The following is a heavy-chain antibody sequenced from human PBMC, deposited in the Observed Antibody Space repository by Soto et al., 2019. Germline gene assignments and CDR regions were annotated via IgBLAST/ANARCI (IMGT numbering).Heavy chain of an antibody. CDR3: AAGYRSGRTNWFDP. CDR2: IIPIFGTA. D-gene: IGHD6-19*01. V-gene: IGHV1-69*13. J-gene: IGHJ5*02. CDR1: GGTFSNYA. Sequence: ASVKVSCKASGGTFSNYAISWVRQAPGQGLEWMGGIIPIFGTANYAQKFQGRVTITADESTSTAYMELSSLRSEDTAVYYCAAGYRSGRTNWFDPWGQGTLVTVSS.